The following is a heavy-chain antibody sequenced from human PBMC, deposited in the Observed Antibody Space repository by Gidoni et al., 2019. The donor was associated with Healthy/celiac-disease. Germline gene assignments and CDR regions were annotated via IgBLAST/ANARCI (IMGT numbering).Heavy chain of an antibody. V-gene: IGHV3-48*02. CDR3: AREAGYNWNDGPLGGEYYYYMDV. CDR2: ISSSSSTI. D-gene: IGHD1-20*01. Sequence: EVQLVESGGGLVQPGGSLRLSCAASGFTFSSYSMNWVRQAPGKGLEGVSYISSSSSTICNAYSVKGRFTISRDNAKNSLYLQMNSLRDEDTAVYYCAREAGYNWNDGPLGGEYYYYMDVWGKGTTVTVSS. J-gene: IGHJ6*03. CDR1: GFTFSSYS.